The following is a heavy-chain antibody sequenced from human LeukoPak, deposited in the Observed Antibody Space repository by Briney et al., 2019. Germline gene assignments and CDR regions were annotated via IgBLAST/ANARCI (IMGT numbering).Heavy chain of an antibody. V-gene: IGHV3-74*01. J-gene: IGHJ4*02. Sequence: PGGSLRLSCAASGFTFSTYWMHWARQAPGKGLVWVSRISGDGSSTDYADSVKGRFTISRDNAKNTLYLQMNSLRAEDTAVYYCARTSPFDYWGQGALVTVSS. CDR3: ARTSPFDY. CDR2: ISGDGSST. CDR1: GFTFSTYW.